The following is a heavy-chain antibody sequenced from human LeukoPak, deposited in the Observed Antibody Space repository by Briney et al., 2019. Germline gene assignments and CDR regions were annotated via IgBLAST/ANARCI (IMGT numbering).Heavy chain of an antibody. D-gene: IGHD4-11*01. CDR2: IRSKANSYAT. CDR3: ARDTYTDY. Sequence: GGSLRLSCAASGFTFSGSAMHWVRQASGKGLEWVGRIRSKANSYATAYAASVKGRFTISRDDSKNTAYLQMNSLRAEDTAVYYCARDTYTDYWGQGTLVTVSS. V-gene: IGHV3-73*01. J-gene: IGHJ4*02. CDR1: GFTFSGSA.